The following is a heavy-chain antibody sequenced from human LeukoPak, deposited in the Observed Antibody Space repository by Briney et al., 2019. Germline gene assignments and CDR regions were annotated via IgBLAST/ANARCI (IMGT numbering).Heavy chain of an antibody. D-gene: IGHD6-13*01. CDR1: GFTFSSYA. CDR2: ISYDGSNK. CDR3: AKDLVHSSSSPRFLDY. J-gene: IGHJ4*02. Sequence: GGSLRLSCAASGFTFSSYAMHWVRQAPGKGLEWVAVISYDGSNKYYADSVKGRFTISRDNSKNTLYLQMNSLRAEDTAVYYCAKDLVHSSSSPRFLDYWGQGTLVTVSS. V-gene: IGHV3-30*04.